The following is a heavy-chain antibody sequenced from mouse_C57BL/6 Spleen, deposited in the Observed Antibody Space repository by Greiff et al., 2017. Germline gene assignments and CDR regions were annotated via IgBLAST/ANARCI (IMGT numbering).Heavy chain of an antibody. CDR3: ARGEVTSVDY. Sequence: QVQLQQPGAELVMPGASVKLSCKASGYTFTSYWMHWVKQRPGQGLEWIGEIDPSDSYTNYNQKFKGKSTLTVDKSSSTAYMQLSSLTSEDSAVXYCARGEVTSVDYWGQGTTLTVSS. J-gene: IGHJ2*01. V-gene: IGHV1-69*01. CDR2: IDPSDSYT. CDR1: GYTFTSYW. D-gene: IGHD2-2*01.